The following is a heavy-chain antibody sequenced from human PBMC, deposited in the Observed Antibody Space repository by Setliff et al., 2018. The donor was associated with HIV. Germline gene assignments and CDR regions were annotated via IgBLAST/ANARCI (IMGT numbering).Heavy chain of an antibody. V-gene: IGHV4-34*01. CDR2: INHSGST. CDR3: AREDIAVASAFDI. D-gene: IGHD6-19*01. Sequence: SETLSLTCAVFGGSFTDIGGSFTDYYWIWIRQPPGKGLEWIGEINHSGSTKYNPSLKSRVTISVDTSKNQFSLKLSSVTAADTAVYYCAREDIAVASAFDIWGQGTMVTVSS. J-gene: IGHJ3*02. CDR1: GGSFTDIGGSFTDYY.